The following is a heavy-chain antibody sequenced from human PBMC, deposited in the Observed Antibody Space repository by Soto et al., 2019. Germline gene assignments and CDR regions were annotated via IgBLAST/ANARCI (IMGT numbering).Heavy chain of an antibody. CDR3: ATGAVHQLLFDN. Sequence: QVLLVQSGAEVKEPGSSVKVSCKASGGTFSGLTLNWVRQAPGQGLEWMGRIIPIIGSGNYAQNFQGRVTITADEHTRTAYMELRSLKSEDTAVYYCATGAVHQLLFDNWGQGTLVTVSS. J-gene: IGHJ4*02. D-gene: IGHD2-21*01. V-gene: IGHV1-69*11. CDR2: IIPIIGSG. CDR1: GGTFSGLT.